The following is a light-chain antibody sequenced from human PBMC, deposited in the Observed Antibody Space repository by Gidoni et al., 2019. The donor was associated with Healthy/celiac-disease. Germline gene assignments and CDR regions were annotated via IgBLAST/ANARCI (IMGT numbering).Light chain of an antibody. CDR1: QSVSSY. CDR2: VAS. CDR3: QQRSNWPPTWT. V-gene: IGKV3-11*01. Sequence: EIVLTQSPAPLSLSPGERATLPCRASQSVSSYLAWYQQKPGQAHSLLIYVASNRATGIPVRFSGSGSGTDFTLTISSLEPEDFAVYYCQQRSNWPPTWTFGQGTKVEIK. J-gene: IGKJ1*01.